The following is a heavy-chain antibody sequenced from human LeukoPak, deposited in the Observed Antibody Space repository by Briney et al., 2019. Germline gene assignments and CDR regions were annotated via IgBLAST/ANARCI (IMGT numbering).Heavy chain of an antibody. J-gene: IGHJ3*02. CDR2: ISSSSSYI. CDR3: ARDGPLPFGESAFDI. D-gene: IGHD3-10*01. CDR1: GFTFSSYA. Sequence: GRSLRLSCAASGFTFSSYAMHWVRQAPGKGLEWVSSISSSSSYIYYADSVKGRFTISRDNAKNSLYLQMNSLRAEDTAVYYCARDGPLPFGESAFDIWGQGTMVTVSS. V-gene: IGHV3-21*01.